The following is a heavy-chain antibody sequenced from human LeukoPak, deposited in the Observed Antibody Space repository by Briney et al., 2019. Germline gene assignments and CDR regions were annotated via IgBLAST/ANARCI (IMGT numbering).Heavy chain of an antibody. CDR2: IYYSGST. D-gene: IGHD5-24*01. V-gene: IGHV4-39*07. Sequence: PSETLSLTCTVSGGSISSSSYYWGWIRQPPGKGLEWIGSIYYSGSTYYNPSLKSRVTLSVDPSKNQFSLKLSSLTAAEPAGYFRARGDGYNWLYFFDYWGQGTLVTVSS. CDR3: ARGDGYNWLYFFDY. J-gene: IGHJ4*02. CDR1: GGSISSSSYY.